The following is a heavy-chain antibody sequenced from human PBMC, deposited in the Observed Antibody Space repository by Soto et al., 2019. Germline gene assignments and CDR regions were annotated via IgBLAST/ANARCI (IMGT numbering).Heavy chain of an antibody. V-gene: IGHV3-21*05. D-gene: IGHD3-9*01. CDR2: IGASRKYI. CDR3: VRDLDWAFDV. Sequence: PXGSLRLSCATAGDTLNDYSISWVRQAPGKGLEWVSYIGASRKYIFYADSVRGRFIISRDNARNSIYLQLNSLRVEDTAVYYCVRDLDWAFDVWGQGAMVTVS. J-gene: IGHJ3*01. CDR1: GDTLNDYS.